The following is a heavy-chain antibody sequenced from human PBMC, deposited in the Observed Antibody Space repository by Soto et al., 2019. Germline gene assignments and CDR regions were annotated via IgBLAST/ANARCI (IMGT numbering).Heavy chain of an antibody. D-gene: IGHD3-10*01. CDR2: IGGSGGST. J-gene: IGHJ5*02. CDR1: GFTFSSYA. V-gene: IGHV3-23*01. CDR3: AKRGESRWFDP. Sequence: GGSLRLSCAASGFTFSSYAMNWVRQTPGKGLEWVSSIGGSGGSTHYADSVKGRFTISRDNSKNTLYLEMNSLTAEDTAVYFCAKRGESRWFDPWGQGTLVTVSS.